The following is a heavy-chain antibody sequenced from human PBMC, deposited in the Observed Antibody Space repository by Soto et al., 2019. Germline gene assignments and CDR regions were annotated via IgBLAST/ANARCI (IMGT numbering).Heavy chain of an antibody. CDR1: GGSLSSSSYY. D-gene: IGHD3-22*01. CDR3: ARRGYYDSSGYYSLDAFDI. CDR2: IYYSGST. Sequence: SETLSRTCTVFGGSLSSSSYYWGWIRQPPGKGLEWIGSIYYSGSTYYNPSLKSRVTISVDTSKNQFSLKLSSVTAADTAVYYCARRGYYDSSGYYSLDAFDIWGQGTMVTVSS. J-gene: IGHJ3*02. V-gene: IGHV4-39*01.